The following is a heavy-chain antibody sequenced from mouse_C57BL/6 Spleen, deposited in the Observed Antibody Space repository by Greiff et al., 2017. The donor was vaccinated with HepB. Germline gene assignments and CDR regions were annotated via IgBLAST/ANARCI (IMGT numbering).Heavy chain of an antibody. CDR1: GFSLTSYG. D-gene: IGHD1-1*01. CDR3: ARDYGSSYDNWFAY. V-gene: IGHV2-2*01. Sequence: VQLQQSGPGLVQPSQSLSITCTVSGFSLTSYGVHWVRQSPGKGLEWLGVIWSGGSTDYNAAFISRLSISKDNSKSQVIFKMNSLQADDTAIYYCARDYGSSYDNWFAYWGQGTLVTVSA. J-gene: IGHJ3*01. CDR2: IWSGGST.